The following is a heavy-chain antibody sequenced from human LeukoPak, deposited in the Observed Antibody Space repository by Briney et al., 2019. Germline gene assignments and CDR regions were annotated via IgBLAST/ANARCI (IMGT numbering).Heavy chain of an antibody. CDR2: ISTSSSHI. Sequence: GGSLRLSCAASGFSFSSYSMNWVRQAPGKGLEWVSSISTSSSHIYYADAVKGRFTISRDNAKNSLFLQMNSLRAEDTAIYYCARVYSTSWYPFDYWGQGTLVTVSS. D-gene: IGHD6-13*01. CDR3: ARVYSTSWYPFDY. J-gene: IGHJ4*02. CDR1: GFSFSSYS. V-gene: IGHV3-21*01.